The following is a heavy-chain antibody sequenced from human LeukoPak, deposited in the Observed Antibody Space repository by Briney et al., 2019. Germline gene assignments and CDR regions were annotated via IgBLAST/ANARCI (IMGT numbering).Heavy chain of an antibody. Sequence: SETLSLTCTVSGGSISSSDYYWGWVRQPPGKGLEWIGSIFYSGAAHCNPSLKSRVTISVDTSNNQFSLMLSSVTAADTAVYYCARGYMSAVFDIWGQGTMVTVSS. J-gene: IGHJ3*02. CDR1: GGSISSSDYY. D-gene: IGHD5-24*01. CDR2: IFYSGAA. V-gene: IGHV4-39*01. CDR3: ARGYMSAVFDI.